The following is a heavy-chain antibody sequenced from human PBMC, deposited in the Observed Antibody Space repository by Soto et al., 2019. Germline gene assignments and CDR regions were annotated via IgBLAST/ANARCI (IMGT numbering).Heavy chain of an antibody. D-gene: IGHD3-22*01. Sequence: PSETLSLTCTVSGGSISPYYWSWIRQPPGKGLEWIGYIYYTGTTNYYPSLKSRVTMSVDTSKNQFSLKLSSVTAADTAVYYCAGLGGYYRGFDSWGPGTLVTVSS. V-gene: IGHV4-59*08. CDR1: GGSISPYY. CDR3: AGLGGYYRGFDS. CDR2: IYYTGTT. J-gene: IGHJ4*02.